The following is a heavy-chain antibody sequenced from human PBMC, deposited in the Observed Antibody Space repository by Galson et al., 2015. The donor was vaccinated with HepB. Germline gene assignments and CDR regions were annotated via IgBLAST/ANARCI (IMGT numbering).Heavy chain of an antibody. D-gene: IGHD1-20*01. J-gene: IGHJ6*03. CDR2: ISAYNGNT. CDR3: AREAWLRETSTHNWNDRGYYYYMDV. CDR1: GYTFTSYG. Sequence: SVKVSCKASGYTFTSYGISWVRQAPGQGLEWMGWISAYNGNTNYAQKLQGRVTMTTDTSTSTAYMELRSLRSDDTAVYYCAREAWLRETSTHNWNDRGYYYYMDVWGKGTTVTVSS. V-gene: IGHV1-18*04.